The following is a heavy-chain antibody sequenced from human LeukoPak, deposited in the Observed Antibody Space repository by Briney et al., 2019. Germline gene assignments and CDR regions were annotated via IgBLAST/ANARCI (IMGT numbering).Heavy chain of an antibody. CDR2: ISTYNGNT. V-gene: IGHV1-18*01. Sequence: ASVKVSCKASGYTFTSYGISWVRQAPGQGLERMGWISTYNGNTNYAQKLQGRVTMTTDTSTSTAYMDLRSLRSDDTAVYYCVRRRDMNYYDSSGYDYWGQGTLVTVSS. CDR1: GYTFTSYG. D-gene: IGHD3-22*01. CDR3: VRRRDMNYYDSSGYDY. J-gene: IGHJ4*02.